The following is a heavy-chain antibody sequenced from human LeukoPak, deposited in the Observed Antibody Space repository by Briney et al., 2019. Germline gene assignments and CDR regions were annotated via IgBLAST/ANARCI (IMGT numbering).Heavy chain of an antibody. Sequence: GGSLRLSCAASGFTFSSYWMHWVRQAPGKGLVWVSRINSDGSSTSYADSVKGRFTISRDNAKNTLYLQMNSLRAEDTAVYYCARGGVLLWFEELLDQYYFDYWGQGTLVTVSS. CDR1: GFTFSSYW. CDR3: ARGGVLLWFEELLDQYYFDY. D-gene: IGHD3-10*01. V-gene: IGHV3-74*01. CDR2: INSDGSST. J-gene: IGHJ4*02.